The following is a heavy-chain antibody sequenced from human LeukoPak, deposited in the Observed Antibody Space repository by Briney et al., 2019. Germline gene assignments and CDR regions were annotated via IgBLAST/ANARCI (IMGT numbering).Heavy chain of an antibody. CDR2: INQDGSET. CDR3: VSGDHADY. CDR1: GFTFSGYW. J-gene: IGHJ4*02. Sequence: GGSLRVSCEASGFTFSGYWMSWVRQAPRKGLEWVANINQDGSETYYVDSVKGRFTISRDNARNSLYLQMNSLRAEDTAVYHCVSGDHADYWGQGTLVTVSS. V-gene: IGHV3-7*03. D-gene: IGHD4-17*01.